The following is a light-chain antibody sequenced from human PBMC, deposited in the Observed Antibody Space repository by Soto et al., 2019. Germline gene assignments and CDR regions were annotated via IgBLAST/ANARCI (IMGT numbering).Light chain of an antibody. CDR3: SSYTSSSLYV. Sequence: QSVLTQPASVSGSPGQSITISCTGTSNDVGGYNYVSWYQQHPAKAPKLMIYDVSNQPSGVSNRFSGSKSGNTASLTISGLQAEDESDYYCSSYTSSSLYVFGTGTKLTVL. J-gene: IGLJ1*01. V-gene: IGLV2-14*03. CDR2: DVS. CDR1: SNDVGGYNY.